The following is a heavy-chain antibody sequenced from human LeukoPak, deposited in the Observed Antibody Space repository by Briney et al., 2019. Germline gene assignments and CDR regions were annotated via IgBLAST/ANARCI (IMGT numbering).Heavy chain of an antibody. V-gene: IGHV3-23*01. CDR3: ANRNLGTYYFNY. CDR1: GFTFGHY. D-gene: IGHD3-16*01. Sequence: GGSLRLSCAASGFTFGHYVTWARQAPGRGLEWVSTISDRDGRTYYADSVRGRFTISSDESKNTVYLQMNSLRAEDTAVYFCANRNLGTYYFNYWGQGTLVTVSS. CDR2: ISDRDGRT. J-gene: IGHJ4*02.